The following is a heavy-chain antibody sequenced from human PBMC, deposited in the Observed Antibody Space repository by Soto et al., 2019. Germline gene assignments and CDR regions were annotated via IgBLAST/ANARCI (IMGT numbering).Heavy chain of an antibody. V-gene: IGHV4-34*01. CDR1: GGSFSGYY. CDR2: INHSGST. CDR3: ARGVVRFPYYYYGMDV. D-gene: IGHD3-3*01. J-gene: IGHJ6*02. Sequence: SETLSLTCAVYGGSFSGYYWSWIRQPPGKGLEWIGEINHSGSTNYNPSLKSRVTISVDTSKNQFSLKLSSVTAADTAVYYCARGVVRFPYYYYGMDVWGQGTTVTVSS.